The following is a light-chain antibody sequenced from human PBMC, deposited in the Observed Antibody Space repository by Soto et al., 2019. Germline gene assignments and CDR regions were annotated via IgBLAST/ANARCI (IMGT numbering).Light chain of an antibody. J-gene: IGKJ2*01. CDR3: QQAGSSFYS. Sequence: EIVLTQSPGTLSLSPGERATLSCRASQSVSSAYLAWYQQIPGQAPRLLIYGASSRATGIPDRFSGSRSGTDLTLTISGLEAEDYAVYYCQQAGSSFYSFGQGTKLEIK. CDR2: GAS. CDR1: QSVSSAY. V-gene: IGKV3-20*01.